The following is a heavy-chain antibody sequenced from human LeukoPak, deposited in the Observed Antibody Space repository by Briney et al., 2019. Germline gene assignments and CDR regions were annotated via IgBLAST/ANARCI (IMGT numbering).Heavy chain of an antibody. J-gene: IGHJ6*02. D-gene: IGHD3-22*01. V-gene: IGHV3-21*01. CDR1: GFTSSSYS. CDR3: AKNYYDSTQNYYYYGMDV. Sequence: GGSLRLSCAASGFTSSSYSMNWVRPAPGKGLEWVSSISSSSSYIYYADSVKGRFTISRDNAKNSLYLQMNSLRAEDTAVYYCAKNYYDSTQNYYYYGMDVWGQGTTVTVSS. CDR2: ISSSSSYI.